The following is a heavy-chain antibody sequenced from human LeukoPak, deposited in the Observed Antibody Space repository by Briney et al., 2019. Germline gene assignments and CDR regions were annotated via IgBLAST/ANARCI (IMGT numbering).Heavy chain of an antibody. Sequence: PSQTLSLTCTVSGGSISSGDYYWSWIRQPPGKGLEWIGEINHSGSTNYNPSLKSRVTISVDTSKNQFSLKLSSVTAADTAVYYCARVPDYSSSWPFDYWGQGTLVTVSS. CDR3: ARVPDYSSSWPFDY. V-gene: IGHV4-30-4*08. J-gene: IGHJ4*02. D-gene: IGHD6-13*01. CDR1: GGSISSGDYY. CDR2: INHSGST.